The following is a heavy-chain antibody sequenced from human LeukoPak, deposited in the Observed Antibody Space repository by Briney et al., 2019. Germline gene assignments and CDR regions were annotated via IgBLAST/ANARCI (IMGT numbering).Heavy chain of an antibody. CDR3: ARGEVVVVPAAIRFDP. CDR1: GYSISSGYY. V-gene: IGHV4-38-2*01. D-gene: IGHD2-2*01. CDR2: IYHSGST. J-gene: IGHJ5*02. Sequence: KPSETLSLNCAVSGYSISSGYYWGWIRQPPGKGLEWIGSIYHSGSTYYNPSRKSRVTISVDTSKNQFSLKLSSVTAADTAVYYCARGEVVVVPAAIRFDPWGQGTLVTVSS.